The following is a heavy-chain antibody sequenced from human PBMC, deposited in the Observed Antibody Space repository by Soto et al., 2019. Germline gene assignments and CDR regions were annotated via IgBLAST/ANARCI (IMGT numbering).Heavy chain of an antibody. CDR2: IYHSGST. CDR1: GYPISSGYY. V-gene: IGHV4-38-2*01. CDR3: ARAGCSGGSCLNWFDP. D-gene: IGHD2-15*01. J-gene: IGHJ5*02. Sequence: PSETLSLTCAVSGYPISSGYYWGWLRQPPGKGLEWIGSIYHSGSTYYNPSLKSRVTISVDTSKNQFSLKLSSVTAADTAVYYCARAGCSGGSCLNWFDPWGQGTLVTVSS.